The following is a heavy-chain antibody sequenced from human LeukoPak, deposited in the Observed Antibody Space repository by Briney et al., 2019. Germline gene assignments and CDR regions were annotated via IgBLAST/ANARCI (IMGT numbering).Heavy chain of an antibody. Sequence: SETLSLTCTVSGGSISSGSYYWSWIRQPAGKGLEWIGRIYTSGSTNYNPSLKSRVTISVDTSKNQFSLKLSSVTAADTAVYYCAREGSMVRGVIDYWGQGTLVTVSS. D-gene: IGHD3-10*01. J-gene: IGHJ4*02. CDR1: GGSISSGSYY. CDR3: AREGSMVRGVIDY. V-gene: IGHV4-61*02. CDR2: IYTSGST.